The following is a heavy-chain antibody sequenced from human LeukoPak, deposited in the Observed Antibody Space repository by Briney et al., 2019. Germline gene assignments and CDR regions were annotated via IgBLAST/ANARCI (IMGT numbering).Heavy chain of an antibody. D-gene: IGHD3-16*01. CDR3: ARRVPNEVITDYFDY. V-gene: IGHV3-30-3*01. Sequence: GGSLRLSCAASGFTFSSYAMHWVRQAPGKGLEWVAVISYDGSNKYYADSVKGRFTISRDNSKNTLYLQMNSLRAEDTAVYYCARRVPNEVITDYFDYWGPGTLVTVSS. CDR2: ISYDGSNK. CDR1: GFTFSSYA. J-gene: IGHJ4*02.